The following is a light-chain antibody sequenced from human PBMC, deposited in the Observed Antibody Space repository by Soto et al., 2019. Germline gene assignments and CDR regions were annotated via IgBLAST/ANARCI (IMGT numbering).Light chain of an antibody. J-gene: IGKJ5*01. V-gene: IGKV3-15*01. CDR1: RGVSTS. CDR3: QQLNSYPQT. CDR2: GAS. Sequence: EIVMTQSPVILSLSPGERATLSCRASRGVSTSLAWYQHQPGQTPRLLIFGASSRAAGVPARFSGSGSGTEFTLTTSSLQSEDSATYFCQQLNSYPQTFGQGTRLEIK.